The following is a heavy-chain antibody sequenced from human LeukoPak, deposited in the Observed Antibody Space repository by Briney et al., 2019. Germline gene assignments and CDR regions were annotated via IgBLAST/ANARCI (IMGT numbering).Heavy chain of an antibody. CDR3: ARVFGQRITMVRGVIPVLYYFDY. D-gene: IGHD3-10*01. CDR2: IYHSGST. Sequence: PSETLSLTCTVSGYSISSGYYWGWIRQPPGKGLEWIGSIYHSGSTYYNPSLKSRVTISVDTSKNQFSLKLNSVTAADTAVYYCARVFGQRITMVRGVIPVLYYFDYWGQGTLVTVSS. V-gene: IGHV4-38-2*02. J-gene: IGHJ4*02. CDR1: GYSISSGYY.